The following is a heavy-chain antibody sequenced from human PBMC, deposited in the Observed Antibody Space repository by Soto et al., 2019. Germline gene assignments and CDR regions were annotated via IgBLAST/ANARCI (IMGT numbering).Heavy chain of an antibody. CDR1: GGSVRDYF. J-gene: IGHJ4*02. CDR2: IYYSGRT. Sequence: SETLSLTCTVSGGSVRDYFWSWIRQPAGKGLEWIGYIYYSGRTNYNPSLKSRVSISVDTSKNHFSLQLRSVTAADTAVYYCARVGGDDFGDSGGFDYWGQGTLVTV. D-gene: IGHD4-17*01. V-gene: IGHV4-59*02. CDR3: ARVGGDDFGDSGGFDY.